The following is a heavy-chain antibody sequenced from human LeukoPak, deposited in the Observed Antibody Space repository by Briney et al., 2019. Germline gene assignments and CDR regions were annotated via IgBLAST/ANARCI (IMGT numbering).Heavy chain of an antibody. D-gene: IGHD3-22*01. CDR1: GGSISSYY. J-gene: IGHJ4*02. CDR2: IYYSGST. Sequence: SETLSLTCTVSGGSISSYYWSWIRQPPGEGLEWIGYIYYSGSTNYNPSLKSRVTISVDTSKNQFSLKLSSVTAADTAVYYCASWGYYYDSSGYNDYWGQGTLVTVSS. CDR3: ASWGYYYDSSGYNDY. V-gene: IGHV4-59*01.